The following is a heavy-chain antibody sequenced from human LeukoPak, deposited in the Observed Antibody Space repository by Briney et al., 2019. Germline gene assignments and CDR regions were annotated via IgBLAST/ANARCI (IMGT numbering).Heavy chain of an antibody. CDR3: ARRCIVVVPAATQTNYYYYYYMDV. CDR2: INPNSGGT. J-gene: IGHJ6*03. V-gene: IGHV1-2*02. D-gene: IGHD2-2*01. CDR1: GYIFTGYY. Sequence: ASVKVSCKASGYIFTGYYMHWVRQAPGQGLEWMGWINPNSGGTNYAQKFQGRVTMTRDTSISTAYMELSRLRSDDTAVYYCARRCIVVVPAATQTNYYYYYYMDVWGKGTTVTVSS.